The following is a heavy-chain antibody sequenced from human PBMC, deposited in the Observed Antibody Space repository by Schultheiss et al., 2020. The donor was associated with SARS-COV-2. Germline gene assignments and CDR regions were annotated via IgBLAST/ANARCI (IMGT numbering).Heavy chain of an antibody. CDR3: AKVGPLMITFGGVIASLRANGMDV. CDR2: IYSGGST. J-gene: IGHJ6*02. V-gene: IGHV3-23*03. CDR1: GFTFSNYG. D-gene: IGHD3-16*02. Sequence: GESLKISCAASGFTFSNYGIHWVRQAPGKGLEWVSVIYSGGSTYYADSVKGRFTISRDNSKNTQYLQMNSLRADDTAVYYCAKVGPLMITFGGVIASLRANGMDVWGQGTTVTVSS.